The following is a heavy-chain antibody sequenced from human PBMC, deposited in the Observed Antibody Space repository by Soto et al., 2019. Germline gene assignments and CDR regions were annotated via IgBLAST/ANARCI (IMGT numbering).Heavy chain of an antibody. CDR3: ARGDFWSEEGKNWFDP. V-gene: IGHV4-34*01. CDR2: INHSGST. CDR1: GGSFSGYY. J-gene: IGHJ5*02. D-gene: IGHD3-3*01. Sequence: KPSETLSLTCAVCGGSFSGYYWSWIRQPPGKGLEWIGEINHSGSTNYNPSLKSRVTISVDTSKNQFSLKLSSVTAADTAVYYCARGDFWSEEGKNWFDPWGQGTLVTVSS.